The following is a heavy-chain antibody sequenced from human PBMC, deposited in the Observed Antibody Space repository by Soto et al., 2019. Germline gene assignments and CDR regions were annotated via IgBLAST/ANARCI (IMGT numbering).Heavy chain of an antibody. D-gene: IGHD1-7*01. J-gene: IGHJ4*02. Sequence: QVQLVQSGAEVKKPGSSVKVSCKASGSIFRSYAISWVRQAPGQGLEWLGGIIGVLDTAYYAQKFQGRVTITAHESTSTVYMELNNLRSDDTAVYYCAKSDSNYQGRWFDFWGQGTLVTVSS. CDR2: IIGVLDTA. CDR1: GSIFRSYA. CDR3: AKSDSNYQGRWFDF. V-gene: IGHV1-69*01.